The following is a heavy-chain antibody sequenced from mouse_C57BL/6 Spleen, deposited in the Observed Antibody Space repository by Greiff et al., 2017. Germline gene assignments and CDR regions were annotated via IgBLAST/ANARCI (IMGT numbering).Heavy chain of an antibody. CDR1: GYTFTSYW. CDR2: IYPGSGST. J-gene: IGHJ2*01. CDR3: ARGGLYDYDGYY. Sequence: VQLQQPGAELVKPGASVKMSCKASGYTFTSYWITWVKQRPGQGLEWIGDIYPGSGSTNYNEKFKSKATLTVDTSSSTAYMQLSSLTSEDSAVYYCARGGLYDYDGYYWGQGTTLTVSS. D-gene: IGHD2-4*01. V-gene: IGHV1-55*01.